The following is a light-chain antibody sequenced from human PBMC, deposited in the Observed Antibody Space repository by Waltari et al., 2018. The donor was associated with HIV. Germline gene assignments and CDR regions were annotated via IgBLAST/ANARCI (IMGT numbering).Light chain of an antibody. CDR1: SSNIGSNY. CDR3: AAWDDSLSGYVV. Sequence: QSVLTQPPSASGTPGQRVTISCSGSSSNIGSNYVYWYQQLPGTAPKLLIQRNNQLPSGVPDRFSGSKSCTSAPLAISGLRSEDEADYYCAAWDDSLSGYVVFGGGTKLTVL. CDR2: RNN. V-gene: IGLV1-47*01. J-gene: IGLJ2*01.